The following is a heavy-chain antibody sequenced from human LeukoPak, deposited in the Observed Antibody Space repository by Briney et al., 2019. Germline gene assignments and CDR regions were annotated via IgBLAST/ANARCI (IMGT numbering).Heavy chain of an antibody. V-gene: IGHV3-7*02. CDR3: ARGTGYGVFDY. CDR1: GFTFSDYW. J-gene: IGHJ4*02. D-gene: IGHD1-14*01. Sequence: PGGSLRLSCAASGFTFSDYWMNWVRQAPGKGLEWVASIKQDGSEKYYVDSVKGRFTISRDNAKNTLYLQMNSLRAEDTAVYYCARGTGYGVFDYWGQGTLVTVSS. CDR2: IKQDGSEK.